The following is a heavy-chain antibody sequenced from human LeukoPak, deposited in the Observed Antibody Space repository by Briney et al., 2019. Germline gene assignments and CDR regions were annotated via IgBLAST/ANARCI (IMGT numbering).Heavy chain of an antibody. Sequence: ASVKVSCRASGYTFTNYGISWVRQAPGQGLEWVGWIHGYNGNTKYEQKFQGRVTMTTDTSTSTAYMELRSLRSDDTAVYYCARGPSNSNWNLGLGFDYWGQGTLVTVSS. CDR3: ARGPSNSNWNLGLGFDY. CDR1: GYTFTNYG. D-gene: IGHD1-20*01. V-gene: IGHV1-18*04. CDR2: IHGYNGNT. J-gene: IGHJ4*02.